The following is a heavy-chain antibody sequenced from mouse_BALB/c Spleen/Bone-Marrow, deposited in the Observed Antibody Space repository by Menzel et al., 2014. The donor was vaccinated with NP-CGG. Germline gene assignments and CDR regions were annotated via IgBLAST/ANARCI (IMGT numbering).Heavy chain of an antibody. V-gene: IGHV1S81*02. CDR1: GYTFTSYW. CDR2: INPSNGRT. J-gene: IGHJ2*01. Sequence: QVQLQQSGAELVKPGASVKLSCKASGYTFTSYWVHWVKQRPGQGLEWIGEINPSNGRTNYNEKFKSKATLTVDKSSSPAYMQLSSLTSEDSAVYYCARRTTTVVATDYWGQGTTLTVSS. CDR3: ARRTTTVVATDY. D-gene: IGHD1-1*01.